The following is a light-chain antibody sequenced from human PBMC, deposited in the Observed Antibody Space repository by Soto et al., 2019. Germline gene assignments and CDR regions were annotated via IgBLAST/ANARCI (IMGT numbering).Light chain of an antibody. CDR3: QQTHGTTGT. J-gene: IGKJ1*01. Sequence: EIVLTQSTGTLFLCPGERATLSCRASQSVSSCFAWYQQKHRQAARLLIYGVSTRATGVPARFSGSVSGTEVSITIISLKEEDCVTDYCQQTHGTTGTFGQGTTVDIK. CDR1: QSVSSC. CDR2: GVS. V-gene: IGKV3-15*01.